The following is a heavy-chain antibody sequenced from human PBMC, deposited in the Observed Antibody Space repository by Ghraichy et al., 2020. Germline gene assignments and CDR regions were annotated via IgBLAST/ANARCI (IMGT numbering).Heavy chain of an antibody. CDR1: GFTFSTYT. CDR3: ARKDFFNSGTYCIPFFDS. D-gene: IGHD3-10*01. CDR2: ISSSSGSI. V-gene: IGHV3-48*02. Sequence: GGSLRLSCATSGFTFSTYTMGWVRQAPGKGLEWVSSISSSSGSIFYADSVKGRFTISRDNAKNSLYLQMNSLRDEDTAVYFCARKDFFNSGTYCIPFFDSWGQGTLVTVSS. J-gene: IGHJ4*02.